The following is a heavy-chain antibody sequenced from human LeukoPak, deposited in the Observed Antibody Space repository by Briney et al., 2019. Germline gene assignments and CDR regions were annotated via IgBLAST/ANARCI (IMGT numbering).Heavy chain of an antibody. CDR1: GYTFTGYY. Sequence: ASVKVPCKASGYTFTGYYMHWVRQAPGQGLEWMGWINPNSGGTNYAQKFQGRVTMTRDTSISTAYMELSRLRSDDTAVYYCARDSVGYCSSTSCYYDAFDIWGQGTMVTVSS. J-gene: IGHJ3*02. V-gene: IGHV1-2*02. CDR2: INPNSGGT. D-gene: IGHD2-2*03. CDR3: ARDSVGYCSSTSCYYDAFDI.